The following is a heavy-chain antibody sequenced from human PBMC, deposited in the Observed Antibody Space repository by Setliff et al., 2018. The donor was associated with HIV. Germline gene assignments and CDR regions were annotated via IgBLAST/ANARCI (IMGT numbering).Heavy chain of an antibody. V-gene: IGHV3-30*14. J-gene: IGHJ2*01. CDR1: GFTFSSYE. Sequence: GGSLRLSCAASGFTFSSYEMNWVRQAPGKGLEWVAVISYDGINKYYADSVKGRFTISRGNSKNRLDLQMGSLRAEDMAVYYCASNFRSGYWYFDLWGRGTLVTVSS. CDR2: ISYDGINK. CDR3: ASNFRSGYWYFDL. D-gene: IGHD2-15*01.